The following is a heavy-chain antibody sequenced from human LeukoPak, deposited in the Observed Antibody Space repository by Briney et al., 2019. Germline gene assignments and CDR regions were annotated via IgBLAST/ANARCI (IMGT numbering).Heavy chain of an antibody. CDR3: ARGGSPPEALGDTFDV. J-gene: IGHJ3*01. CDR1: GFTFSSYW. V-gene: IGHV3-74*01. CDR2: VKSDGSST. Sequence: GGSLRLSCAASGFTFSSYWMHWVRQAPGKGLVWVSRVKSDGSSTNYADSVKGRFTVSRDNAKNSLLLQMNSLRAEDTAVYYCARGGSPPEALGDTFDVWGHGTLVTVSS. D-gene: IGHD1-26*01.